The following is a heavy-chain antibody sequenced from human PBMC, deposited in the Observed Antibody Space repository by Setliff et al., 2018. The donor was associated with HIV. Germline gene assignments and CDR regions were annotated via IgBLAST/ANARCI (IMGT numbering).Heavy chain of an antibody. Sequence: RASVKVSCKPSGYTFTNYDINWVRQAAGQGLEWMGWMNPDSRNTGYAQRFEGSVTMTWDTSISTAYMELNNVKFEDTAVYYCARARTDYYVRGRRSPYYIDVWARGATGTVSS. CDR1: GYTFTNYD. J-gene: IGHJ6*03. V-gene: IGHV1-8*02. D-gene: IGHD3-10*02. CDR3: ARARTDYYVRGRRSPYYIDV. CDR2: MNPDSRNT.